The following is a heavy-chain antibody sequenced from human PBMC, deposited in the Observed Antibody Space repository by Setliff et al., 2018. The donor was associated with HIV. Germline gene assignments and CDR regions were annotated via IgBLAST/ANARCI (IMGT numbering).Heavy chain of an antibody. V-gene: IGHV4-59*08. Sequence: TSETLSLTCTVSGGSISSYYWSWIRQPPGEGLEWIGYSHNNGNTHYNPSLKSRVTISVDTSKNHVSLRLNSVTAADTAVYYCARQGSWLDSWGQGTLVTAPQ. CDR3: ARQGSWLDS. CDR1: GGSISSYY. CDR2: SHNNGNT. J-gene: IGHJ5*01. D-gene: IGHD2-15*01.